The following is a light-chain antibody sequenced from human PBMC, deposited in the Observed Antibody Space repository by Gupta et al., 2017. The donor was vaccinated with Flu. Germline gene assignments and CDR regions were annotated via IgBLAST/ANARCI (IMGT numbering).Light chain of an antibody. CDR2: DVT. V-gene: IGLV2-14*03. CDR3: TSYTFTSTWV. CDR1: ASDVGNYNY. Sequence: QSALTQPASVSGSPGQSITISCPGTASDVGNYNYVSWYQHHPGKAPKLVIYDVTSRPSGVSSRFSGSKSGNTAALIISGLQAEDEADYYCTSYTFTSTWVFGGGTRLTVL. J-gene: IGLJ3*02.